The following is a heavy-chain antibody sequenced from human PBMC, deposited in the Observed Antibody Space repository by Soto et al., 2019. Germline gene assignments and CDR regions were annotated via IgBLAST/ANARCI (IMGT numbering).Heavy chain of an antibody. J-gene: IGHJ6*02. CDR2: IIPIFGTA. CDR1: GGTFSSYA. V-gene: IGHV1-69*06. Sequence: QVQLVQSGAEVKKPGSSVKVSCKASGGTFSSYAISWVRQAPGQGLEWMGGIIPIFGTANYAQKFQGRVTITADKSTSTDYMELSSLRAEDTAVYYCARESYGSGSYYLDGMDVWGQGTTVTVSS. CDR3: ARESYGSGSYYLDGMDV. D-gene: IGHD3-10*01.